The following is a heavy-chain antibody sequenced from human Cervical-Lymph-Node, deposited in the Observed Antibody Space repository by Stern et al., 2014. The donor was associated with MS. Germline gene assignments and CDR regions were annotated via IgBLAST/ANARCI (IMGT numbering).Heavy chain of an antibody. CDR3: ARIYCSGDECYHSFDT. D-gene: IGHD3-16*02. Sequence: QVQLVQSGAEVKKPGASVKVSCKASGYRFSTFYLHWLRQAPGQGLQWLGRIEPGSGATNSSQTCQGRLTMTRDRSITTAYLELSGLRSDDTAVYYCARIYCSGDECYHSFDTWGQGTLVTVSS. CDR2: IEPGSGAT. V-gene: IGHV1-2*06. J-gene: IGHJ4*02. CDR1: GYRFSTFY.